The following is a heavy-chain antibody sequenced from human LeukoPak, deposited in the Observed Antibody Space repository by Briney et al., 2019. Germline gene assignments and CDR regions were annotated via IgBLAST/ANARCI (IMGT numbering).Heavy chain of an antibody. J-gene: IGHJ5*02. CDR3: ARDIDGPKDWFDP. CDR1: GYTFTSYD. D-gene: IGHD5-24*01. V-gene: IGHV1-8*01. Sequence: ASVKVSGKASGYTFTSYDINWVRQATGQGLEWMGWMNPNSGNTGYAQKFQGRVTMTRNTSISTAYMELSSLRSEDTAVYYCARDIDGPKDWFDPWGQGTLVTVS. CDR2: MNPNSGNT.